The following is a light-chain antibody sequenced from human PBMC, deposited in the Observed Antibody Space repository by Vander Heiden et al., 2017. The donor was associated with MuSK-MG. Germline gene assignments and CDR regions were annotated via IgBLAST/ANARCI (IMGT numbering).Light chain of an antibody. CDR1: QSVARY. J-gene: IGKJ4*01. V-gene: IGKV3-11*01. Sequence: DIVLTQSPATLSLSPGERATLSCRASQSVARYLAWYQQKPGQAPRLLIYDASNRATGIPARFSGSGSGTDFTLTISSLEPEDFAVYYWQQRSNWLTFGGGTKVEFK. CDR3: QQRSNWLT. CDR2: DAS.